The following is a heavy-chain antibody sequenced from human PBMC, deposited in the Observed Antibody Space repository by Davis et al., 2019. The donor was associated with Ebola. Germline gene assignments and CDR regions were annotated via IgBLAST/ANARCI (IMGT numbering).Heavy chain of an antibody. CDR3: ATIYSSSSLYYFDY. CDR1: GYTFTGYY. CDR2: IIPILGIA. J-gene: IGHJ4*02. Sequence: SVKVSCKASGYTFTGYYMHWVRQAPGQGLEWMGRIIPILGIANYAQKFQGRVTITADKSTSTAYMELSSLRSEDTAVYYCATIYSSSSLYYFDYWGQGTLVTVSP. V-gene: IGHV1-69*02. D-gene: IGHD6-6*01.